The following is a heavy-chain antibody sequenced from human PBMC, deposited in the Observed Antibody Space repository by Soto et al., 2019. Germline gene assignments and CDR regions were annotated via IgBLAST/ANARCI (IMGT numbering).Heavy chain of an antibody. Sequence: SETLSLTCTVSGGSISSYYWSWIRQPPGKGLEWIGYIYYSGSTNYNPSLKSRVTISVDTSKNQFSLKLSSVTAADTAVYYCARRGSGGSWGVFDYWGQGTLVTVSS. CDR1: GGSISSYY. J-gene: IGHJ4*02. D-gene: IGHD2-15*01. CDR2: IYYSGST. V-gene: IGHV4-59*08. CDR3: ARRGSGGSWGVFDY.